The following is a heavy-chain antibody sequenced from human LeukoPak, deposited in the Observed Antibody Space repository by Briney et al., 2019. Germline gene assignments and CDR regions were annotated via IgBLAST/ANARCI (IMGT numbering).Heavy chain of an antibody. Sequence: ASVKVSCKASGYTFTSYYMHWVRQAPGQWLEWMGIINPSGGSTSYAQKFQGRVTMTRDTSTSTVYMELSSLRSEDTAVYYCARDNAYCGGDCYTSAAFDIWGQGTMVTVYS. CDR2: INPSGGST. D-gene: IGHD2-21*02. CDR3: ARDNAYCGGDCYTSAAFDI. V-gene: IGHV1-46*01. J-gene: IGHJ3*02. CDR1: GYTFTSYY.